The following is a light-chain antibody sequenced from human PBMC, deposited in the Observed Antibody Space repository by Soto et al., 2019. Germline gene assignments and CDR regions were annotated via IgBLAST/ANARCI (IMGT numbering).Light chain of an antibody. V-gene: IGLV2-14*03. CDR3: SSYTASNTLEV. J-gene: IGLJ1*01. Sequence: QSALIQPASVSGSPGQSITISCTGTSSDVGGSNYVSWYQHHPHRAPKLLIYDVSYRPSGVSNRCSGSKSGNTASLTISGLQAEDEADYYCSSYTASNTLEVFGFGTKLTVL. CDR1: SSDVGGSNY. CDR2: DVS.